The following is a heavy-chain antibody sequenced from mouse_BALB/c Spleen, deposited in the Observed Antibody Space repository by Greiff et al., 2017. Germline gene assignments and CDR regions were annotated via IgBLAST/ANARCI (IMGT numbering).Heavy chain of an antibody. CDR1: GFTFSSYG. V-gene: IGHV5-6*01. Sequence: VQLKESGGDLVKPGGSLKLSCAASGFTFSSYGMSWVRQTPDKRLEWVATISSGGSYTYYPDSVKGRFTISRDNAKNTLYLQMSSLKSEDTAMYYCARHLGANYFDYWGQGTTLTVSS. D-gene: IGHD4-1*01. J-gene: IGHJ2*01. CDR3: ARHLGANYFDY. CDR2: ISSGGSYT.